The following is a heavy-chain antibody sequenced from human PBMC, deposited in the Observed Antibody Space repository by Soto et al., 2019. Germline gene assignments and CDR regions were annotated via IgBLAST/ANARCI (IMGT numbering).Heavy chain of an antibody. J-gene: IGHJ6*02. CDR1: GFTFGGSA. Sequence: EGQLVESGGGLVQPGGSLKLSCAASGFTFGGSAMHWVRQASGKGLEWVGRIKSKTDGGTTDYGAAVKGRFTISRDDSKNTLFLQMNSLRAEDTAVYYCTRDSGDHSPSGTWGDVWGQGTTVTVSS. V-gene: IGHV3-73*02. CDR2: IKSKTDGGTT. CDR3: TRDSGDHSPSGTWGDV. D-gene: IGHD3-10*01.